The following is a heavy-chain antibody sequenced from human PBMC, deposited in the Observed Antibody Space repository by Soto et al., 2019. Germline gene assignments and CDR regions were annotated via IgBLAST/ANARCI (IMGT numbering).Heavy chain of an antibody. CDR3: ARGVRFLESTMGINMDV. J-gene: IGHJ6*02. CDR1: GLIFNNYY. Sequence: QEQLLQSGPEVKKPGASVKVSCKASGLIFNNYYIHWVRQAPGEGLKWMGIINPSGDSPTPAPKFQGRVTMTRATSTSTAYMELSSLRSEDTSVYYCARGVRFLESTMGINMDVWGQGTTVTVAS. CDR2: INPSGDSP. D-gene: IGHD3-3*01. V-gene: IGHV1-46*02.